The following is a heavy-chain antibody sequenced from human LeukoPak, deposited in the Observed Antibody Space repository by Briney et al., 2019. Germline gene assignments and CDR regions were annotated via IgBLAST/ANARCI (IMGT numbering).Heavy chain of an antibody. CDR2: ISGSGGST. J-gene: IGHJ4*02. CDR1: GFTFSNYG. CDR3: AKERGVVPASNSVDY. D-gene: IGHD2-2*01. Sequence: GGSLRLSCAGAGFTFSNYGMHWVRQAPGKGLEWVSAISGSGGSTYYADSVKGRFTISRDNSKNTLYLQMNSLRAEDTAVYYCAKERGVVPASNSVDYWGQGTLVTVSS. V-gene: IGHV3-23*01.